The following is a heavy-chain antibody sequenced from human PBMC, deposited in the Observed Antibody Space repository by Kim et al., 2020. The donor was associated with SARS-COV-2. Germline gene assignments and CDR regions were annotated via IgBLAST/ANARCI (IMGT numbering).Heavy chain of an antibody. CDR3: AKDEGDGGASFLDY. Sequence: GGSLRLSCAASGFTFSRFAVHWVRQAPGKGLEWVAVIWFDGSNKYYADSVKGRFTISRDNTKNTVYLQMNSLRAEDTAVYYCAKDEGDGGASFLDYCGQGILVTVSS. CDR2: IWFDGSNK. D-gene: IGHD1-26*01. J-gene: IGHJ4*02. V-gene: IGHV3-33*06. CDR1: GFTFSRFA.